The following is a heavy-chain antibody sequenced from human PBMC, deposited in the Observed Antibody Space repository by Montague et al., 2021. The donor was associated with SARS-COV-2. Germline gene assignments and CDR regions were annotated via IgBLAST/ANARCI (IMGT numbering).Heavy chain of an antibody. CDR3: ATLSRRTAAGTRDYFGLDV. CDR1: GDSISTSTW. V-gene: IGHV4-4*02. J-gene: IGHJ6*02. D-gene: IGHD6-13*01. Sequence: SETLSLTCSVSGDSISTSTWWTWVRQTPGKGLEWIGEIFHSGTINYNPSLKSRVSISVDKSNNQFSLRLSSLIAADTAVYYCATLSRRTAAGTRDYFGLDVWGQGITVVVSS. CDR2: IFHSGTI.